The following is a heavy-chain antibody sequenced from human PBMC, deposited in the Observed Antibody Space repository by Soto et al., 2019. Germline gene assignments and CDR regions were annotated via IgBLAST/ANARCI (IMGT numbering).Heavy chain of an antibody. CDR3: AFGSSSGLPDHILFDF. J-gene: IGHJ4*02. CDR1: GFTFSNFW. Sequence: EVQLVESGGGLVQPGGSLRLSCAASGFTFSNFWMNWIRQAPGKGLEWVANIKQDGGDKRYVDSVKGRFTISRDNAENSLSLQMTGRRAEDTALYYCAFGSSSGLPDHILFDFWGQGTLVTVSS. CDR2: IKQDGGDK. V-gene: IGHV3-7*05. D-gene: IGHD6-19*01.